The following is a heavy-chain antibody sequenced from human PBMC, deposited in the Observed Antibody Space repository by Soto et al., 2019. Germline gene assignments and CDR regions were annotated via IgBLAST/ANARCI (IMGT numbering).Heavy chain of an antibody. J-gene: IGHJ4*02. CDR1: GFRFSIYA. D-gene: IGHD5-12*01. CDR2: ISYHGSNK. Sequence: QVQLVESGGGVVQPGRSLRLSCAASGFRFSIYAMHWVRQAPGKGLEWVAVISYHGSNKYYTDSVKGRFTISRDNSKNTLYLQMNGLTADDTAVYYCARDDLATRPEEYYFDYWGQGTLVTVSS. V-gene: IGHV3-30*04. CDR3: ARDDLATRPEEYYFDY.